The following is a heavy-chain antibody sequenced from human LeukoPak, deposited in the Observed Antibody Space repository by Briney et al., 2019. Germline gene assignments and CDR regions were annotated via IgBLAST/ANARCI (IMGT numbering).Heavy chain of an antibody. D-gene: IGHD3-10*01. V-gene: IGHV3-30*18. CDR2: MSYDGSNK. CDR3: AKDAYGSGRSRYYYYGVDV. Sequence: GGSLRLSCAASGFTFSSYGMHWVRQAPGKGLEWVAVMSYDGSNKYYADSVKGRFTISRDNSKNTLYLQMNSLRAEDTAVYYCAKDAYGSGRSRYYYYGVDVWGKGTTVTVSS. J-gene: IGHJ6*04. CDR1: GFTFSSYG.